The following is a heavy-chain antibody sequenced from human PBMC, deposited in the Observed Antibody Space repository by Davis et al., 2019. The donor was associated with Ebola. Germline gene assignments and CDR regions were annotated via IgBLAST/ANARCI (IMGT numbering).Heavy chain of an antibody. CDR1: GYTFTSYG. V-gene: IGHV1-18*04. CDR3: ARAQFPTTSDN. CDR2: INPHNGNT. J-gene: IGHJ4*02. Sequence: ASVTVSCKASGYTFTSYGITWVRQAPGQGLEWMGWINPHNGNTNYAQNVQGRVTMTTDTSTSTAYMEVGSLRSDDTAVYYCARAQFPTTSDNWGQGTLVTVYS. D-gene: IGHD1-1*01.